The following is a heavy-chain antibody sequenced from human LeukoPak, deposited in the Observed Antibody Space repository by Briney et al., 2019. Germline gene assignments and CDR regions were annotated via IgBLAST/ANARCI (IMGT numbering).Heavy chain of an antibody. CDR2: ISAYNGNT. V-gene: IGHV1-18*01. J-gene: IGHJ5*02. CDR3: ARSIAVAGTNWFDP. D-gene: IGHD6-19*01. CDR1: GYTFTSYG. Sequence: ASVKVSCKASGYTFTSYGISWVRQAPGQGLEWMGWISAYNGNTNYAQKLQGRVTMTTDTSTSTAYMELSRLRSEDTAVYYCARSIAVAGTNWFDPWGQGTLVTVSS.